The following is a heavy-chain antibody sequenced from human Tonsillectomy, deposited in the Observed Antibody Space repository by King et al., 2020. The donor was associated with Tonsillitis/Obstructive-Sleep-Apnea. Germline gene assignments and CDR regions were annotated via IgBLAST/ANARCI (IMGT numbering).Heavy chain of an antibody. CDR2: ISAYNGNT. CDR1: GYTFTSYG. Sequence: QLVQSGAEVKKPGATVKVSCKASGYTFTSYGISWVRQAPGQGLEWMGWISAYNGNTNYAQKLQGRVTMTTDTSTSTAYMELRSLRSDDTAVYYCAVRRRGVLWSAFDIWGQGTMVTVSS. V-gene: IGHV1-18*01. D-gene: IGHD3-3*01. CDR3: AVRRRGVLWSAFDI. J-gene: IGHJ3*02.